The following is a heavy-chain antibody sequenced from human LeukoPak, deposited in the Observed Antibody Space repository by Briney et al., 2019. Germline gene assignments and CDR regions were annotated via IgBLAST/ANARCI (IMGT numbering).Heavy chain of an antibody. CDR2: IYYSGST. V-gene: IGHV4-31*03. Sequence: SETLSLTCTVSGGSISSSSYYWGWIRQHPGKGLEWIGYIYYSGSTYYNPSLKSRVTISVDTSKNQFSLKLSSVTAADTAVYYCASEKAYGYYYETTGYYFDYWGQGILVTVSS. CDR1: GGSISSSSYY. J-gene: IGHJ4*02. D-gene: IGHD3-22*01. CDR3: ASEKAYGYYYETTGYYFDY.